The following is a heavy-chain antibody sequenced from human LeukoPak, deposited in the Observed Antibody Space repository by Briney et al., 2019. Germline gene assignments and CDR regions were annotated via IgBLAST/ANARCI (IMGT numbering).Heavy chain of an antibody. V-gene: IGHV3-48*03. CDR2: IRGSGNTI. D-gene: IGHD3-22*01. CDR3: ARGTLRSGYYVYYFDY. Sequence: PGGSLRLSCAASGFTFSSYEMNWVRQAPGKGLEWVSYIRGSGNTIYYADSVKGRITISRDNAKNSLYLQLNSLRAEDTAVYYCARGTLRSGYYVYYFDYWGQGTLVTVSS. J-gene: IGHJ4*02. CDR1: GFTFSSYE.